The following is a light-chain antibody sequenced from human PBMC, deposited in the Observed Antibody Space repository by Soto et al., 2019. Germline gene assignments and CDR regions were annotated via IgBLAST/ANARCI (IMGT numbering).Light chain of an antibody. CDR1: QGIGND. CDR3: PQHNSYPWT. V-gene: IGKV1-17*01. J-gene: IGKJ1*01. Sequence: DIQMTQSPSSLSASVGDRVTITCRASQGIGNDLGWYQLKPGKAPKRLIYSASSFQIGVPSGFSGSGSGTEFTLTISSLQPEDFATYYCPQHNSYPWTFGQGTKVEIK. CDR2: SAS.